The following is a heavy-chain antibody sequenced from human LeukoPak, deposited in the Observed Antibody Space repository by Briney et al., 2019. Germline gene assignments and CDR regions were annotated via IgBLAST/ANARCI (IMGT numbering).Heavy chain of an antibody. D-gene: IGHD3-9*01. CDR3: ARTYYDILTGYNPYFDY. CDR1: GFPFSSYS. CDR2: ISSGTSFI. Sequence: PGGSLRLSCAASGFPFSSYSMNWVRQAPGKGLEWVSSISSGTSFIYYADSVKGRFTISRDNAKNLLYLQMNSLRAEDTAVYYCARTYYDILTGYNPYFDYWGQGILVTVSS. J-gene: IGHJ4*02. V-gene: IGHV3-21*01.